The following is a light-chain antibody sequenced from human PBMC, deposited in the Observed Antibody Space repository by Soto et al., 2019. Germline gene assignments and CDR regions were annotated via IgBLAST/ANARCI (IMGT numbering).Light chain of an antibody. J-gene: IGLJ2*01. V-gene: IGLV1-44*01. Sequence: QSVLTQPPSASGTPGQRVAISCSGGSSDIGSNPVNWYLHLPGAAPKLLIYRDNQRPSGIPDRFSGSKSGTSASRTISGLQSEDEADYFCSAWDDNIYGPVFGGGTKLTVL. CDR3: SAWDDNIYGPV. CDR1: SSDIGSNP. CDR2: RDN.